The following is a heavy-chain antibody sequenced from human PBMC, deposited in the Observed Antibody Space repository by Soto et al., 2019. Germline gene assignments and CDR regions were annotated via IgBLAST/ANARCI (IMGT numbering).Heavy chain of an antibody. V-gene: IGHV3-23*01. CDR2: LSGSGGST. D-gene: IGHD2-15*01. Sequence: GGSLRLSGAASGFTFSSYAMRWVRRAPGKGLEWVSALSGSGGSTYYADSVKCRFTISRDKSKNTLYLQMNSLRAEDTAVYYCANSLLHNEGRAYYYYGMDVFGRVTTVTVSS. J-gene: IGHJ6*02. CDR1: GFTFSSYA. CDR3: ANSLLHNEGRAYYYYGMDV.